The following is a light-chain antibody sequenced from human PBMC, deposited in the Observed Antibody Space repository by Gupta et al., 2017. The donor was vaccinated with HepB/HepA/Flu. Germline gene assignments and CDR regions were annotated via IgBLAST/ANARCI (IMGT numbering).Light chain of an antibody. CDR2: GAS. Sequence: IVMNKSPDSLAVSLGARDTINCKSSQSVLYSSNNTNYFAWYQQKPGQPPKLLIYGASTRESGVSRGFSGGGEGTDFILTSSSQQDEVVAFYYWQQYYSTSTFGQGTKVEIK. CDR3: QQYYSTST. CDR1: QSVLYSSNNTNY. V-gene: IGKV4-1*01. J-gene: IGKJ1*01.